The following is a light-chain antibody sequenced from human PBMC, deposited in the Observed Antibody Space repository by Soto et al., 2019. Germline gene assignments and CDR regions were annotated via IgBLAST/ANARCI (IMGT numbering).Light chain of an antibody. CDR3: QAWDKSSVI. CDR1: KLGDRY. CDR2: QDD. V-gene: IGLV3-1*01. J-gene: IGLJ2*01. Sequence: SYELTQPPSVSVSPGQTASITCSGHKLGDRYASWYQQRPGQPPVLVMFQDDRRPSGIPDRFSGSNSGNTATLTISGTDTVDEDYYYCQAWDKSSVIFGGGTKLTVL.